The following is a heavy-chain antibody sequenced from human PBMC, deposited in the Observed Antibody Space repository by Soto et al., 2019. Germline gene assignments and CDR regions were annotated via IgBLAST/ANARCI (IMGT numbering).Heavy chain of an antibody. CDR1: GGSISSYY. CDR3: ARGWGDYYYYGMDV. CDR2: IYYSGST. Sequence: SETLSLTCTVSGGSISSYYWSWIRQPPGKGLEWIGYIYYSGSTNYNPSLKSRVTISVDTSKNQFSLKLSSVTAADTAVYYCARGWGDYYYYGMDVWGKGTTVTVSS. D-gene: IGHD7-27*01. J-gene: IGHJ6*04. V-gene: IGHV4-59*01.